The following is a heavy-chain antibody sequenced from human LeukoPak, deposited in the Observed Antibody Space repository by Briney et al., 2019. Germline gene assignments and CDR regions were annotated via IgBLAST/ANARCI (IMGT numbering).Heavy chain of an antibody. V-gene: IGHV3-74*01. Sequence: PGGSLRLSCAASGFTFSSYWMHWVRQAPGKGLVWVSRINSDGSSTSYADSVKGRFTISRDNAKNTLYLQMNSLRAEDTAVYYCARSSYGYALLIDYWGQGTLVTVSS. CDR3: ARSSYGYALLIDY. J-gene: IGHJ4*02. CDR2: INSDGSST. CDR1: GFTFSSYW. D-gene: IGHD5-18*01.